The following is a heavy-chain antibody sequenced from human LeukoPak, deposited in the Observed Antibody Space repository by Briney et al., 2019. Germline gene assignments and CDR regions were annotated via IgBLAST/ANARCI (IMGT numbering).Heavy chain of an antibody. J-gene: IGHJ4*02. CDR2: ISSISSYI. V-gene: IGHV3-21*01. Sequence: PGGSLRLSCAASGFTFSSYSMNWFRQAPGKGLEWVSSISSISSYIYYADSVRGRFTISTDNAKNSLYLQMNSLRAEDTAVYYCARGSGWDDYWGQGTLVTVPS. D-gene: IGHD6-19*01. CDR3: ARGSGWDDY. CDR1: GFTFSSYS.